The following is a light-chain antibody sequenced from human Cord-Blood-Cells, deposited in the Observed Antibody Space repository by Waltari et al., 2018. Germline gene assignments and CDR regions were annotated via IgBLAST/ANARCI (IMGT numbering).Light chain of an antibody. CDR1: SSDVGSYNL. CDR2: EGS. V-gene: IGLV2-23*01. CDR3: CSYAGSSTLV. Sequence: QFALTQPASVSGSPGQSITISCTGTSSDVGSYNLVSWYQQHPGKAPKLMIYEGSKRPSGVSKRFSGSKSGNTASLTISGLQAEDEADYYYCSYAGSSTLVFGGGTKLTVL. J-gene: IGLJ2*01.